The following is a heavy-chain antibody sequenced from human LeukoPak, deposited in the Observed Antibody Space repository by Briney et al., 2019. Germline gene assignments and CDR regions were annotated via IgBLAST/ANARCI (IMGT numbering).Heavy chain of an antibody. CDR3: ARVGGSDSTGHYSVDY. D-gene: IGHD3-22*01. CDR1: GYSITTVYW. Sequence: SETLSLTCAVSGYSITTVYWCGGIRQTPGRGLEWIGSLHHSGITSYNPSLKSRVTISVDTSKNQFSLRLTSVTAADTAVYYCARVGGSDSTGHYSVDYWGQGTLVTVSS. V-gene: IGHV4-38-2*01. J-gene: IGHJ4*02. CDR2: LHHSGIT.